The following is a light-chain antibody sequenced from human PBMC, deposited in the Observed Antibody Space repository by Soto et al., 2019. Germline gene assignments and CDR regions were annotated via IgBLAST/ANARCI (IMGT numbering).Light chain of an antibody. V-gene: IGKV1-5*01. Sequence: DIQMTQSPSTLSASVGDRVTITCRASQSISSWLAWYQQKPGKAPKLLIYDASSLESGVPSRFSGSGSGTEFTLTISSLQPDDFATSYCQQYNSWLTFGGGTKVEIK. CDR2: DAS. CDR1: QSISSW. J-gene: IGKJ4*01. CDR3: QQYNSWLT.